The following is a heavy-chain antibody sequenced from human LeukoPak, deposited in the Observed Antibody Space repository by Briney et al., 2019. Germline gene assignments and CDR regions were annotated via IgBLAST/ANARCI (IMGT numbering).Heavy chain of an antibody. CDR3: ARAIPIAAAGKGFPSLPYDY. CDR1: GFTFSIYA. D-gene: IGHD6-13*01. CDR2: ISGSGGTA. V-gene: IGHV3-23*01. J-gene: IGHJ4*02. Sequence: GGSLRLSCAASGFTFSIYAMSWVRQAPGKGLEWVSDISGSGGTAYYADSVKGRFTISRDNSKNTLYLQMNSLRAEDTAVYYCARAIPIAAAGKGFPSLPYDYWGQGTLVTVSS.